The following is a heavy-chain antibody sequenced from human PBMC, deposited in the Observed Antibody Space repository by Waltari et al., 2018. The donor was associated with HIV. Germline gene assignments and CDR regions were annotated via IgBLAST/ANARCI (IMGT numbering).Heavy chain of an antibody. D-gene: IGHD1-26*01. Sequence: QVQLLQSGSEVKRPGASVKVSCKTSGYPFTDYGISWVRRDPRQGLEWMGWISTYNGNTKFAQTLQARISMTIDTSRHTAYMDLRSLRSDDTAVYYCARGDRAFDVWGQGTMVSVSS. J-gene: IGHJ3*01. CDR1: GYPFTDYG. CDR2: ISTYNGNT. CDR3: ARGDRAFDV. V-gene: IGHV1-18*01.